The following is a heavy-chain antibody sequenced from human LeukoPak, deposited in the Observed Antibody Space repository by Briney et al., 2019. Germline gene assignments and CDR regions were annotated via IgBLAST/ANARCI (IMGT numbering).Heavy chain of an antibody. Sequence: GGSLRLSCAASGFTFSSYWMSWVRQAPGKGLEWVANIKQDGSEKYYVDSVKGRFTISRDNAKNSLYLQMNSLRAEDTAVYYCARSPLITIFGVVISNYYYYFLDVWGKGTTVTVSS. D-gene: IGHD3-3*01. CDR2: IKQDGSEK. V-gene: IGHV3-7*01. J-gene: IGHJ6*03. CDR3: ARSPLITIFGVVISNYYYYFLDV. CDR1: GFTFSSYW.